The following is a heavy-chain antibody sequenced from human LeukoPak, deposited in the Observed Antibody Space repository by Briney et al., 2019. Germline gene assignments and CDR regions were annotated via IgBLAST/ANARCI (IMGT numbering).Heavy chain of an antibody. J-gene: IGHJ3*02. CDR2: INPKGGDT. Sequence: ASVKVSCKASGYTFTGDYLHWVRQAPGQGLEWMGWINPKGGDTNYAQKFQGRVTMTRDTSINTAYMELSRLRSDDTAVYYCARDDNRIGDLLMGDIWGQGTMVIVSS. V-gene: IGHV1-2*02. CDR1: GYTFTGDY. CDR3: ARDDNRIGDLLMGDI. D-gene: IGHD3-16*01.